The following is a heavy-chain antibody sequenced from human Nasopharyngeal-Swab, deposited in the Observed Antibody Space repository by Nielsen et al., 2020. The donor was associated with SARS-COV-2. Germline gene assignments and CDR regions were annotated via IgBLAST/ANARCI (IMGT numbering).Heavy chain of an antibody. J-gene: IGHJ6*04. CDR3: ARDLGDV. CDR1: GFTFSSYA. V-gene: IGHV3-30-3*01. Sequence: GGSPRLSCAASGFTFSSYAMHWVRQAPGKGLEWVAVISYDGSNKYYADSVKGRFTISRDNSKNTLYLQMNSLRAEDTAVYYCARDLGDVWGKGTTVTVSS. CDR2: ISYDGSNK.